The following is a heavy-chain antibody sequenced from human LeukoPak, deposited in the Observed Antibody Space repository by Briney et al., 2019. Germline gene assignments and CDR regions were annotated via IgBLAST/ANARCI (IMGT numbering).Heavy chain of an antibody. V-gene: IGHV3-48*03. CDR3: ARAPWGQLARGYFQP. CDR1: GFTLSSFE. CDR2: ISRRSSTI. J-gene: IGHJ1*01. D-gene: IGHD6-6*01. Sequence: GGSLRLSCAASGFTLSSFEMNWVRQAPGEGREWGSYISRRSSTIYYADSVKGRFTISRDNAKHSLCLQMNSLRAEDTAVYYCARAPWGQLARGYFQPWGQGTPVTVSS.